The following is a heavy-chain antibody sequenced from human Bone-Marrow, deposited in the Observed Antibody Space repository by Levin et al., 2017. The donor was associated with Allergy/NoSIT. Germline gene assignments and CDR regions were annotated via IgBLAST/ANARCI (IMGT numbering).Heavy chain of an antibody. CDR2: ITSSGTYI. J-gene: IGHJ5*02. D-gene: IGHD5-12*01. V-gene: IGHV3-21*01. CDR1: GFTFSDDY. Sequence: GGSLRLSCAVSGFTFSDDYMNWIRQSPGKGLEWVSSITSSGTYIYYADSVKGRFTISRDNAKNSLFLQMNSLTAADTAVYYCARGLEYSGLPWGQGTLVTVSS. CDR3: ARGLEYSGLP.